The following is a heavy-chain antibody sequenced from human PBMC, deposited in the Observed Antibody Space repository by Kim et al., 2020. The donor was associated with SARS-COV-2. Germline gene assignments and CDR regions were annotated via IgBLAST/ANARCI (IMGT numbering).Heavy chain of an antibody. J-gene: IGHJ4*02. V-gene: IGHV4-39*01. CDR1: GGSISSSSYY. Sequence: SETLSLTCTVSGGSISSSSYYWGWIRQPPGKGLEWIGSIYYSGSTYYNPSLKSRVTISVDTSKNQFSLKLSSVTAADTAVYYCASLSIFGYFDYWGQGTLVTVSS. CDR2: IYYSGST. CDR3: ASLSIFGYFDY. D-gene: IGHD3-10*02.